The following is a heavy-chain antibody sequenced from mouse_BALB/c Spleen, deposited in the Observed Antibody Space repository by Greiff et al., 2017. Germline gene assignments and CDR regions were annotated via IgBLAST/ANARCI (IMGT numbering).Heavy chain of an antibody. CDR3: TRSVGYQYYYAMDY. CDR2: IYPGNSDT. V-gene: IGHV1-5*01. D-gene: IGHD2-2*01. Sequence: EVQLQQSGTVLARPGASVKMSCKASGYTFTSYWMHWVKQRPGQGLEWIGAIYPGNSDTSYNQKFKGKAKLTAVTSTSTAYMELSSLTNEDSAVYYCTRSVGYQYYYAMDYWGQGTSVTVSS. CDR1: GYTFTSYW. J-gene: IGHJ4*01.